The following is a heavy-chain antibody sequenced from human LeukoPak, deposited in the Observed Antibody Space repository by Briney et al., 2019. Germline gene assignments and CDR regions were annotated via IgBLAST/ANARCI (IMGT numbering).Heavy chain of an antibody. CDR3: ARDESSSWNYYYYYMDV. J-gene: IGHJ6*03. D-gene: IGHD6-13*01. Sequence: GGSLRLSCAASGFTFNSYGMHWVRQAPGKGLEWVTLISYDGSNKYYGDSVKGRFTISRDNSKNTLYLQMSSLRAEDTAVYYCARDESSSWNYYYYYMDVWGKGTTVTVSS. CDR2: ISYDGSNK. V-gene: IGHV3-30*03. CDR1: GFTFNSYG.